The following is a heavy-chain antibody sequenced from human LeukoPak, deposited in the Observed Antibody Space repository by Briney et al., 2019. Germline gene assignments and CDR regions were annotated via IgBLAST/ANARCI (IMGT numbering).Heavy chain of an antibody. Sequence: GRSLRLSCAPSGFTFSSYAMHWVRQAPGKGLGWVPVISYDGSNKYYADSVKGRFTISSDNSKNTLYLQMNSVRAEDTAVYYCARDDAYYYDSSGPVYWGQGTLVTVSS. D-gene: IGHD3-22*01. J-gene: IGHJ4*02. V-gene: IGHV3-30*01. CDR1: GFTFSSYA. CDR2: ISYDGSNK. CDR3: ARDDAYYYDSSGPVY.